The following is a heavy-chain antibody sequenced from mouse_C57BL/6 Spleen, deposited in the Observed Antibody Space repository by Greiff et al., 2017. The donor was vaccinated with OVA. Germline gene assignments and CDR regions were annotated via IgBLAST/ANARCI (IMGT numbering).Heavy chain of an antibody. D-gene: IGHD1-1*01. CDR3: ARGGNYYGSTSCAY. V-gene: IGHV1-53*01. Sequence: QVQLQQPGTELVKPGASVKLSCKASGYTFTSYWMHWVKQRPGQGLEWIGNINPSNGGTKYNEKFKSKATLTVDKSSSTAYMQLSSLTSEDSAVYSCARGGNYYGSTSCAYWGQGTLVTVSA. J-gene: IGHJ3*01. CDR1: GYTFTSYW. CDR2: INPSNGGT.